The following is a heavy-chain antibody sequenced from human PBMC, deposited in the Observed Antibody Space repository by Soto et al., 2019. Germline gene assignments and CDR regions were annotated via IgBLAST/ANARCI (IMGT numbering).Heavy chain of an antibody. D-gene: IGHD2-15*01. V-gene: IGHV3-23*01. CDR2: ISGSGGST. J-gene: IGHJ6*03. CDR1: GFTFSSYA. CDR3: AKVALGYCSGCSGAPPYYYYMAV. Sequence: EVQLLESGGGLVQPGGSLRLSCAASGFTFSSYAMSWVRQSPAKGLEWVSAISGSGGSTYYADSGKGRLTISRDNSRNTLFLRTSSVRGEDTAAYYCAKVALGYCSGCSGAPPYYYYMAVWCKGTTVTVAS.